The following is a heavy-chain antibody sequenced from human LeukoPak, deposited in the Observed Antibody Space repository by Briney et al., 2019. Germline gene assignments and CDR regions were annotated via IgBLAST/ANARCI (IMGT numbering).Heavy chain of an antibody. J-gene: IGHJ4*02. CDR3: ARDPLDFWSGYCDY. CDR2: ISYDGSNK. Sequence: AVRSLRLSCAAAGFTFSRYAMHWVRQAPGKGLEWVAVISYDGSNKYYADSVKGRFTISRDNAKNTLYLQMNSLRAEDTAVYYCARDPLDFWSGYCDYWGQGTLVTVSS. V-gene: IGHV3-30*04. D-gene: IGHD3-3*01. CDR1: GFTFSRYA.